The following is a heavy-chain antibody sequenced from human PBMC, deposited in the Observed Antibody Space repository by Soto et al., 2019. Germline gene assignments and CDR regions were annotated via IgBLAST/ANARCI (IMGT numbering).Heavy chain of an antibody. Sequence: ETLSLTCTVSGGSVSSGSYYWSWIRQPPGKGLEWIGYIYYSGSTNYNPSLKSRVTISVDTSKNQFSLKLSSVTAADTAVYYCARDEGVSGYYYGMDVWGQGTTVTVSS. D-gene: IGHD6-13*01. CDR1: GGSVSSGSYY. CDR3: ARDEGVSGYYYGMDV. J-gene: IGHJ6*02. V-gene: IGHV4-61*01. CDR2: IYYSGST.